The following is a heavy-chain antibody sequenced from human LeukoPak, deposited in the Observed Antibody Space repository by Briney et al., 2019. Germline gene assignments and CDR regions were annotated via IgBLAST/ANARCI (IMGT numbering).Heavy chain of an antibody. J-gene: IGHJ3*01. CDR2: INSDGSTT. D-gene: IGHD3-16*01. Sequence: PGGSLRLSCAASGFTFSNYWMHWVRQAPGEGLMWLSRINSDGSTTSYAGSVKGRFTISRDNAKNTLYLQMNTLRAEDTAVYYCARETWGGLDYWGQGTMATVSS. CDR3: ARETWGGLDY. V-gene: IGHV3-74*01. CDR1: GFTFSNYW.